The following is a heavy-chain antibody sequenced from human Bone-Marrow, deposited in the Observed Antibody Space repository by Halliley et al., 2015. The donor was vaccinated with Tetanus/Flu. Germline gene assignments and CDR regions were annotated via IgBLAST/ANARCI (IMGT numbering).Heavy chain of an antibody. Sequence: LEGLSYISSSGAYTWYADSVKGRFTISRDDAYNSLHLQMNSLTAEDTAVYYCAKSLGGILDYWGQGTLVTVSS. CDR3: AKSLGGILDY. V-gene: IGHV3-11*03. CDR2: ISSSGAYT. D-gene: IGHD3-10*01. J-gene: IGHJ4*02.